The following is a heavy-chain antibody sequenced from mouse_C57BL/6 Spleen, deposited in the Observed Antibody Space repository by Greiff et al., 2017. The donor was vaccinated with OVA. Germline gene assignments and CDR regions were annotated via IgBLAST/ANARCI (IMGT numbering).Heavy chain of an antibody. Sequence: QVQLQQPGTELVKPGASVKLSCKASGYTFTSYWMHWVKQRPGQGLEWIGNINPSNGGTNYNEKFKSKATLTVDKSSSTAYMQLSSLTSEDSAFYYCARPIYYDYDTWFAYWGQGTLVTVSA. J-gene: IGHJ3*01. CDR3: ARPIYYDYDTWFAY. D-gene: IGHD2-4*01. V-gene: IGHV1-53*01. CDR1: GYTFTSYW. CDR2: INPSNGGT.